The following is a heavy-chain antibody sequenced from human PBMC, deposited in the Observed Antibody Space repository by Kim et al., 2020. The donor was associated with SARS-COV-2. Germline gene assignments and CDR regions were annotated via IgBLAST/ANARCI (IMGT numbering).Heavy chain of an antibody. Sequence: YYHPSLKSRVTISVDTAKNQFSLKLSSVTAADTAVYYCAGDCGNWFDPWGQGTLVTVSS. V-gene: IGHV4-39*07. CDR3: AGDCGNWFDP. J-gene: IGHJ5*02. D-gene: IGHD2-21*01.